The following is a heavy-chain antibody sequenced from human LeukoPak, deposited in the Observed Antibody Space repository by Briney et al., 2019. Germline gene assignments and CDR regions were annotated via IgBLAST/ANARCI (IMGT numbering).Heavy chain of an antibody. D-gene: IGHD3-9*01. CDR3: VKDRGRDIFTGYSYAFDI. J-gene: IGHJ3*02. CDR1: GFTFSSYG. Sequence: GGSLRLSCSASGFTFSSYGMHWVRQAPGKGLEYVSAINNYGGSTYYADSVKGRFTISRDNSKNTLYLQMSSLRAEDTAVYYCVKDRGRDIFTGYSYAFDIWGQGTMVTVSS. V-gene: IGHV3-64D*09. CDR2: INNYGGST.